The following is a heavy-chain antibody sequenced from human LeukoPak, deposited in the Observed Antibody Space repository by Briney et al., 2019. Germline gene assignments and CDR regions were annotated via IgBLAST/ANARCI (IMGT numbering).Heavy chain of an antibody. CDR3: ARDLEVASRVLGLDP. V-gene: IGHV1-2*02. D-gene: IGHD2-15*01. CDR1: GYTFTGYY. CDR2: IHPNSGGT. Sequence: VASVKVSCKASGYTFTGYYLHWVRQAPGQGLEWMGWIHPNSGGTNCAQKLQGRVTMTRDTSISTAYMELSGLRSDDTAVYYCARDLEVASRVLGLDPWGQGTLVTVSS. J-gene: IGHJ5*02.